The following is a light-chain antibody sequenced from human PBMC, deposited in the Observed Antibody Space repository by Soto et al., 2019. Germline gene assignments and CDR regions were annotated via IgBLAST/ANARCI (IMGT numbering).Light chain of an antibody. J-gene: IGLJ2*01. CDR3: SSYTSTSTLL. CDR2: YVT. CDR1: SSDIGGYNF. V-gene: IGLV2-14*03. Sequence: QSALTQPASVSGSPGQSIAISCTGTSSDIGGYNFVSWYQQHPGKAPKLLIYYVTNRHSGLSDRFSGSKSGITATLTISGLQPEDEADYYCSSYTSTSTLLFGGGTQLTVL.